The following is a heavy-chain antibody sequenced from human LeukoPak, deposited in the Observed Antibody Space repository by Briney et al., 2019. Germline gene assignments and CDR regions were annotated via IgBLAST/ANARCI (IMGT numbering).Heavy chain of an antibody. Sequence: GGSLRLSCAASGFTFSSYGMHWVRQAPGKGLEWVGVIWYDGSNKYYADSVKGRFTISRDNSKNTLYLQMNSLRAEDTAVYYCARERDYGGTPYYYYGMDVWGQGTTVTVSS. D-gene: IGHD4-23*01. CDR3: ARERDYGGTPYYYYGMDV. V-gene: IGHV3-33*01. J-gene: IGHJ6*02. CDR2: IWYDGSNK. CDR1: GFTFSSYG.